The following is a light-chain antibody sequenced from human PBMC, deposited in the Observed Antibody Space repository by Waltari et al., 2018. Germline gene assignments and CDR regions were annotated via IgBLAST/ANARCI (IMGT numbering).Light chain of an antibody. Sequence: QSVFPPPPSVSAAPHHKLTISCLGSSSTIGIFFLSWYHQLPGAAPKLLIYDNDKRPSGIPDRFSASKSGTSATLGITGLQTGDEADYYCATWDNSLTEVVFGGGTKLTVL. J-gene: IGLJ2*01. CDR2: DND. V-gene: IGLV1-51*01. CDR1: SSTIGIFF. CDR3: ATWDNSLTEVV.